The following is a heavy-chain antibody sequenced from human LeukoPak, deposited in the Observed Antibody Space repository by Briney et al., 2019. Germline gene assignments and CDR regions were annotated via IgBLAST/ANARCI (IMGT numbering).Heavy chain of an antibody. V-gene: IGHV3-13*01. Sequence: GGSLRLSCAASGFTLSNYDMHWVRQATGKGLEWVSGIDIPGNTYYPDSVKGRFTMSRESAKNSLYLQMNSLRAGDTAVYYCARAVAGTHWFDPWGQGTLVTVSS. D-gene: IGHD6-19*01. J-gene: IGHJ5*02. CDR2: IDIPGNT. CDR3: ARAVAGTHWFDP. CDR1: GFTLSNYD.